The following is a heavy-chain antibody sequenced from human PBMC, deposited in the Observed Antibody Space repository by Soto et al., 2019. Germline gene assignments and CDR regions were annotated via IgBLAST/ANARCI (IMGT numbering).Heavy chain of an antibody. CDR3: LWYSHTRRGYYYYGMDV. J-gene: IGHJ6*02. CDR1: GFTFSGSA. Sequence: PGGSLRLSCAASGFTFSGSAVHWVRQASGKGLEWVSRIRSKANSYATAYAASVKGRFTISRDDSKNTAYLQMNSLKTEDTAVYYCLWYSHTRRGYYYYGMDVWGQGTTVTVSS. CDR2: IRSKANSYAT. D-gene: IGHD3-10*01. V-gene: IGHV3-73*01.